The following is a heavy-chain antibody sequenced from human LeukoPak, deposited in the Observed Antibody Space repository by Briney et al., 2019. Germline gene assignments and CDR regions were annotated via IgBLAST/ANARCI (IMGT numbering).Heavy chain of an antibody. CDR3: ARVEWVGHYFDY. V-gene: IGHV4-30-4*01. D-gene: IGHD1-26*01. J-gene: IGHJ4*02. CDR2: IYYSGST. CDR1: GGSISSGDYY. Sequence: SQTLSLTCTVSGGSISSGDYYWSWIRQPPGKGLEWIGYIYYSGSTYYNPSLKSRVTISVDTSKNQFSLKLSSVTAADTAVYYCARVEWVGHYFDYWGQGTLVTVSS.